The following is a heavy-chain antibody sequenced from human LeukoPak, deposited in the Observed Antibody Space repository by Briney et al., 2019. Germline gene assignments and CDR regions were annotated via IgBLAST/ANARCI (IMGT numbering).Heavy chain of an antibody. CDR3: ARGFWSGPRSFYYYYGMDV. J-gene: IGHJ6*02. Sequence: SETLSLTCTVSGGSISSYYWSWIRQPPGKGLEWIGYIYYSGSTNYNPSLKSRVTISVDTSKNQFSLKLSSATAADTAVYYCARGFWSGPRSFYYYYGMDVWGQGTTVTVSS. CDR2: IYYSGST. CDR1: GGSISSYY. D-gene: IGHD3-3*01. V-gene: IGHV4-59*01.